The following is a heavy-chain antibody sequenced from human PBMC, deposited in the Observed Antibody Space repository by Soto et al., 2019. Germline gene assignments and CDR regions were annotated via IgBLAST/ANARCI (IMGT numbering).Heavy chain of an antibody. V-gene: IGHV3-66*01. CDR3: AGRNSGDYPYFDF. J-gene: IGHJ4*02. CDR2: IYRGGST. Sequence: GGSLRLSCAASGLTFSNYAMSWVRQAPGKGLEWVSLIYRGGSTYYADSVKGRFTISRDSSKNTLYLQMNSLRADDTALYYCAGRNSGDYPYFDFWGPGTLVTVSS. D-gene: IGHD4-17*01. CDR1: GLTFSNYA.